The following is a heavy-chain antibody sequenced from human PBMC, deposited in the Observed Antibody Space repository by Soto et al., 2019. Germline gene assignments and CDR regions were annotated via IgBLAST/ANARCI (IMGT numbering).Heavy chain of an antibody. J-gene: IGHJ4*02. CDR3: ARDKITGLFDY. D-gene: IGHD2-8*02. Sequence: PSQTLSLTCAVWGGSFSRYYWTWLRQPPGTGLEWIGEINHSGSTNYNPSLKSRVTISVDTSKNQFSLKLTSVTAADTAVYYCARDKITGLFDYWGQGALVTVSS. CDR2: INHSGST. CDR1: GGSFSRYY. V-gene: IGHV4-34*01.